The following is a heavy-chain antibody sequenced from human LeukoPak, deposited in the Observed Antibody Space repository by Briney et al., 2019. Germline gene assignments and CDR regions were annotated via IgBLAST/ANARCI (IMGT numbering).Heavy chain of an antibody. D-gene: IGHD1-14*01. V-gene: IGHV4-39*01. CDR3: ASIPGSSTSRYHFDS. Sequence: KPSETLSLTCNVSGGSVSSSNHHWAWIRQSPGMGLEWVGTFFSTGRTSQNPDPSLKGRVTLSVDTSRNQFSLQLRSLTAADTAIFYCASIPGSSTSRYHFDSWGQGTLVTVSS. CDR2: FFSTGRT. J-gene: IGHJ4*02. CDR1: GGSVSSSNHH.